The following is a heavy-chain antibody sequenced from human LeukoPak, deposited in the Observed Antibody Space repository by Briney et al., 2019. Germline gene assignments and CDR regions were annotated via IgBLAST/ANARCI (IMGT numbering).Heavy chain of an antibody. CDR1: GFTFSSYS. J-gene: IGHJ4*02. Sequence: GGSLRLSCAASGFTFSSYSMNWVRQAPGKVLEWVSSISSSSSYIYYADSVKGRFTISRDNAKNSLYLQMNSLRAEDTAVYYCARELGYSYGSSNYWGQGTLVTVSS. D-gene: IGHD5-18*01. CDR3: ARELGYSYGSSNY. CDR2: ISSSSSYI. V-gene: IGHV3-21*01.